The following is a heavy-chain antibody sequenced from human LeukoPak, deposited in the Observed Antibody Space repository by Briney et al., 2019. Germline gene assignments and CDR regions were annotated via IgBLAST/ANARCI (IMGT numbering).Heavy chain of an antibody. CDR3: ARRYGDYRNYGLDV. CDR1: GFNIRDYY. Sequence: GGSLRLSCGASGFNIRDYYMNWIRQAPGKGLEWVSYISTSASTTHYADSVKGRFTISRDNAENSVYLQINSLRAEDTAVYYCARRYGDYRNYGLDVWGQGITVTVFS. V-gene: IGHV3-11*01. D-gene: IGHD4-17*01. J-gene: IGHJ6*02. CDR2: ISTSASTT.